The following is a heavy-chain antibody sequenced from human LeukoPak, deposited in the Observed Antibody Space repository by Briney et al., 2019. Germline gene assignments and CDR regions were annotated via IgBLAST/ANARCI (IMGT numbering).Heavy chain of an antibody. CDR3: AKSPGQIQLDYFDY. CDR2: SSGSGVTT. J-gene: IGHJ4*02. Sequence: GGSLRLSCAASGFTFNNYAMSWGRQAPGMGLEWVSTSSGSGVTTYYADSVRGRFTISRDNSKTTLYLQLDSLRPEDMAIYYCAKSPGQIQLDYFDYWGQGTLVTVSS. CDR1: GFTFNNYA. D-gene: IGHD1-1*01. V-gene: IGHV3-23*01.